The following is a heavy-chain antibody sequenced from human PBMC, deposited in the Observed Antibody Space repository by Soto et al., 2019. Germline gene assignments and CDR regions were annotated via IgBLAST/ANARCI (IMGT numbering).Heavy chain of an antibody. CDR2: ISGGGDGT. V-gene: IGHV3-23*01. CDR1: GFPFSHYA. J-gene: IGHJ4*02. CDR3: AKDPRLQLGY. D-gene: IGHD1-1*01. Sequence: GGSLRLCCAASGFPFSHYAMYWVRQAPGKGLEWVSGISGGGDGTNYADSVKGRFTISRDNSRNTLYLQMNSLRAEDTAVYYCAKDPRLQLGYWGQGTLVTVSS.